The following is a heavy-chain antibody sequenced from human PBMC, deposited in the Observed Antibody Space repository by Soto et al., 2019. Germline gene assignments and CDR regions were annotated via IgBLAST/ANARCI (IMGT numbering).Heavy chain of an antibody. V-gene: IGHV1-3*01. Sequence: ASVKVSCKASGYTFTSYAMHWVRQAPGQRLEWMGWINAGNGNTKYSQKFQGRVTITRDTSASTAYMELSSLRSEDTAVYYCARGDCISTSCPGYYYYGMDVWGQGTTVTVSS. D-gene: IGHD2-2*01. CDR1: GYTFTSYA. CDR3: ARGDCISTSCPGYYYYGMDV. CDR2: INAGNGNT. J-gene: IGHJ6*02.